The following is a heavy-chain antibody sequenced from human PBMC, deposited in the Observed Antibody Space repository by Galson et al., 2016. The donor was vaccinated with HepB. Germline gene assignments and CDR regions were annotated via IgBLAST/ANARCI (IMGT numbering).Heavy chain of an antibody. CDR3: AREDYADSPFDY. CDR1: GFTFRIYG. CDR2: VSYAGSSK. V-gene: IGHV3-30*03. D-gene: IGHD4-17*01. J-gene: IGHJ4*02. Sequence: SLRLSCAASGFTFRIYGMHWVRQAPGKGLEWLAVVSYAGSSKYYADSVKGRFTISRDNSKNTLFLQMSSLTVEDTAVYYCAREDYADSPFDYWGQGTLVTVSS.